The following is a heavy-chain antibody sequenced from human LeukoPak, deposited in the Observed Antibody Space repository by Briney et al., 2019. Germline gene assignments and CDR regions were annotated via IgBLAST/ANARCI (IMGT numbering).Heavy chain of an antibody. D-gene: IGHD3-10*01. Sequence: SGGSLRLSCAASGFTFSSYDMNWVRQAPGKGLEWVSSITSSSGYIYYADSVKGRFTISRDNAKNSLYLQMSSLRAEDTALYYCARDGLNRAPFDYWGQGTLVTVSS. CDR2: ITSSSGYI. CDR3: ARDGLNRAPFDY. CDR1: GFTFSSYD. V-gene: IGHV3-21*01. J-gene: IGHJ4*02.